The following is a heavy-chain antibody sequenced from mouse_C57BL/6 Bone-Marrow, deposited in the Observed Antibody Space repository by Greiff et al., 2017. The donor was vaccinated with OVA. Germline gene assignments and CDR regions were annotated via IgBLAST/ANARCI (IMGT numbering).Heavy chain of an antibody. CDR3: AREWLVDY. CDR2: IYPGDGDT. D-gene: IGHD1-3*01. V-gene: IGHV1-82*01. J-gene: IGHJ4*01. CDR1: GYAFSSSW. Sequence: VQLQESGPELVKPGASVKISCKASGYAFSSSWMNWVKQRPGKGLEWIGRIYPGDGDTNYNGKFKGKATLTADKSSSTAYMQLSSLTSEDSAVYFCAREWLVDYWGQGTSVTVSS.